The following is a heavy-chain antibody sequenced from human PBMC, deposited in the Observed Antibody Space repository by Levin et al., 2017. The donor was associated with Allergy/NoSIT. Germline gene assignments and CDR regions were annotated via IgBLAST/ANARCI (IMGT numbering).Heavy chain of an antibody. Sequence: GGSLRLSCAASGFTFSSYWMSWVRQAPGKGLEWVANIKQDGSEKYYVDSVKGRFTISRDNAKNSLYLQMNSLRSEDPSVYSCARAKYNSRSFPFDYWGQGTLVTVSS. V-gene: IGHV3-7*01. D-gene: IGHD6-6*01. J-gene: IGHJ4*02. CDR3: ARAKYNSRSFPFDY. CDR2: IKQDGSEK. CDR1: GFTFSSYW.